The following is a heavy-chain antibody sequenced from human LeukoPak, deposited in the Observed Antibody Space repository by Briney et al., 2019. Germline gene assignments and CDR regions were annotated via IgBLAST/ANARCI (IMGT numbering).Heavy chain of an antibody. D-gene: IGHD3-22*01. J-gene: IGHJ5*02. Sequence: SETLSLTCTVSGGSISSSSYYWGWIRQPPGKGLEWIGSIYYSGSTYYNPSLKSRVTISVDTSKNQFSLKLSSVTAADTAVYYCAREGILSDYYDSSGYDNWFDPWGQGTLVTVSS. CDR1: GGSISSSSYY. V-gene: IGHV4-39*02. CDR3: AREGILSDYYDSSGYDNWFDP. CDR2: IYYSGST.